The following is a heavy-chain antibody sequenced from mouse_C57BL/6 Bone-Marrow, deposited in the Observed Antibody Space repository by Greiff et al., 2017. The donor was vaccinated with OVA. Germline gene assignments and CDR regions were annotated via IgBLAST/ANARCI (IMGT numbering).Heavy chain of an antibody. D-gene: IGHD6-1*01. CDR2: SDPKSGGT. CDR1: GYTFTSYW. J-gene: IGHJ4*01. CDR3: AMGCYCALYCSTDY. Sequence: QVQLQQPGPELVKPGASVKLSCKTSGYTFTSYWMHWVKQRPGQGLEWIGRSDPKSGGTKYKEKMKSKDTVTVDKACSTAYMEIRSLTSEYSAVYYCAMGCYCALYCSTDYWGQGTSVTVSS. V-gene: IGHV1-62-3*01.